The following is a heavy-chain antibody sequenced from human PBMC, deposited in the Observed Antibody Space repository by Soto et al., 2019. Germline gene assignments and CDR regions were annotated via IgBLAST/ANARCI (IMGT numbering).Heavy chain of an antibody. V-gene: IGHV1-18*01. CDR1: GYTLTSYG. D-gene: IGHD5-12*01. J-gene: IGHJ6*02. CDR2: ISAYNGDT. CDR3: ATTIGYSYYYYGMDV. Sequence: QVQLVQSGAEVTKPGASVKVSCKASGYTLTSYGISWVRQAPGQGLEWMGWISAYNGDTNYAQSIQGRVTMTTDTSTTTAYMELRSLRSDDTAVYYCATTIGYSYYYYGMDVWGQGTTVTVSS.